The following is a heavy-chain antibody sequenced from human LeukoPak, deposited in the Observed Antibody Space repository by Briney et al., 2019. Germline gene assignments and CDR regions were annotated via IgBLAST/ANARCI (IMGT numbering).Heavy chain of an antibody. D-gene: IGHD3-22*01. CDR1: GFTFSDYY. J-gene: IGHJ4*02. V-gene: IGHV3-11*04. Sequence: GGSLRLSCAASGFTFSDYYMSWIRQAPGKGLEWVSYISSSGSTIYYADSVKGRFTISRDNAKNSQYLQINSLRAEDTAVYYCARAPLRDSSGYFFDYWGQGTLVTVSS. CDR3: ARAPLRDSSGYFFDY. CDR2: ISSSGSTI.